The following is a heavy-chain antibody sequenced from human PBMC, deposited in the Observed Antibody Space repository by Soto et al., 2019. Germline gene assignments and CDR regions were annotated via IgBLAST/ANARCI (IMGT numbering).Heavy chain of an antibody. Sequence: PSETLSLTCTVSGGSVSSYLWSWVRQPPGKGLEWIAYIFYSGSSSYSPSLKSRATLSIDTSKNQFSLKLSSVIAADTAVYYCARGPHNSERGYYGSGLNDAFDIWGQGTMVTVSS. CDR3: ARGPHNSERGYYGSGLNDAFDI. V-gene: IGHV4-59*08. CDR1: GGSVSSYL. D-gene: IGHD3-10*01. CDR2: IFYSGSS. J-gene: IGHJ3*02.